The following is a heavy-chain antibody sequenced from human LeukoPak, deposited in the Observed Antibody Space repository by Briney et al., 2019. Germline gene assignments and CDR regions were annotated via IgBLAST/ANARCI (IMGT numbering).Heavy chain of an antibody. CDR1: GGPISSYY. V-gene: IGHV4-59*01. Sequence: PSETLSLTCTVSGGPISSYYWSWIRQPPGKGLEWIGYIYYSGSTNYNPSLKSRVTISVDTSKNQFSLKLSSVTAADTAVYYCASGNCGGDCYSISGWGQGTLVTVSS. CDR2: IYYSGST. J-gene: IGHJ4*02. D-gene: IGHD2-21*02. CDR3: ASGNCGGDCYSISG.